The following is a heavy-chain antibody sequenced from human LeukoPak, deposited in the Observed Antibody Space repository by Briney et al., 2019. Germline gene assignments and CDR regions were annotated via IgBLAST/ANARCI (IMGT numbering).Heavy chain of an antibody. J-gene: IGHJ4*02. D-gene: IGHD2-2*01. V-gene: IGHV4-34*01. CDR1: GGSFSGYY. CDR2: INHSGST. Sequence: PSETLSLTCAVYGGSFSGYYWSWIRQPPGEGLEWIGEINHSGSTNYNPSLKSRVTISVDTSKNQFSLKLSSVAAADTAVYYCARGRGRGVVVPAAMDFDYWGQGTLVTVSS. CDR3: ARGRGRGVVVPAAMDFDY.